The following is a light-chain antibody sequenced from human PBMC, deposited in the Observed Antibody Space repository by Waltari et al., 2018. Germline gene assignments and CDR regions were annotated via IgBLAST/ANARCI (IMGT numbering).Light chain of an antibody. Sequence: QSVLTQPPSLSGAPGPQVTISCTGSGSTIGARHDVHWYQQLPRAAPKLLIYGTSSRPVGVPDRFFGSTSGTAASLAITGLQAEDEADYYCQSYDTTLSVVFGGGTKLTVL. CDR3: QSYDTTLSVV. CDR2: GTS. CDR1: GSTIGARHD. J-gene: IGLJ3*02. V-gene: IGLV1-40*01.